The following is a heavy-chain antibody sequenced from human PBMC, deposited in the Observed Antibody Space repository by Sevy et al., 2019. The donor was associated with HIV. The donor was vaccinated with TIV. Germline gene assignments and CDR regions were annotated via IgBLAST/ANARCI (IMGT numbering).Heavy chain of an antibody. CDR3: ARDIADDGYYYYGMDV. CDR1: GFTFSSYA. Sequence: LSLTCAASGFTFSSYAMHWVRQAPGKGLEWVAVISYDGSNKYYADSVKGRFTISRDNSKNTLYLQMNSLRAEDTAVYYCARDIADDGYYYYGMDVWGQGTTVTVSS. J-gene: IGHJ6*02. V-gene: IGHV3-30-3*01. CDR2: ISYDGSNK. D-gene: IGHD1-1*01.